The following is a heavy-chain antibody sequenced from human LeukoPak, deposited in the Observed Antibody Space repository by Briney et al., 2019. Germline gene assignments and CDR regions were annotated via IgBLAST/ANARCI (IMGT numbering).Heavy chain of an antibody. J-gene: IGHJ4*02. V-gene: IGHV3-7*04. CDR2: IKQDGSER. CDR3: ARDHYYGSGSYPLY. D-gene: IGHD3-10*01. Sequence: GGSLRLSCAASGFTFSSYSMSWVRQAPGKGLEWVANIKQDGSERYYVDSVKGRFTISRDNAKNSLYLQMNSLRVEDTAVYYCARDHYYGSGSYPLYWGQGALVTVSS. CDR1: GFTFSSYS.